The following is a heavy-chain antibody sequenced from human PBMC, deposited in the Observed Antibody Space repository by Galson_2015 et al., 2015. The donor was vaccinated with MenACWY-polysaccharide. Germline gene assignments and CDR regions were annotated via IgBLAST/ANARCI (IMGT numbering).Heavy chain of an antibody. Sequence: SLRLSCAASGFTFSDYYMDWVRQAPGKGLEWVGRSRSKANSYTTEYGASVKGRFTISRDDSKNSLYLQINSLKSEDSAVYYCTRGGGGLVNWGQGALVTVSS. CDR3: TRGGGGLVN. V-gene: IGHV3-72*01. J-gene: IGHJ4*02. CDR1: GFTFSDYY. D-gene: IGHD3-10*01. CDR2: SRSKANSYTT.